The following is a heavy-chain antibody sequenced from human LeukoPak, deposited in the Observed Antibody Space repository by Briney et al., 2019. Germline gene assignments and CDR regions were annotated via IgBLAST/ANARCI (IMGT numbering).Heavy chain of an antibody. V-gene: IGHV4-39*07. D-gene: IGHD2-2*01. CDR3: ASRGGCSSTSCYNWFDP. J-gene: IGHJ5*02. CDR1: GGSISSSSYY. Sequence: SETLSLTCTVSGGSISSSSYYWGWIRQPPGKGLEWIGSIYYSGSTYYNPSLKSRVTISVDTSKNQFSLKLSSVTAADTAVYYCASRGGCSSTSCYNWFDPGGQGTLVTVSS. CDR2: IYYSGST.